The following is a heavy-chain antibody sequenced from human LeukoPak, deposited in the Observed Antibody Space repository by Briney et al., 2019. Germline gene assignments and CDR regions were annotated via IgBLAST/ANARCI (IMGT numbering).Heavy chain of an antibody. J-gene: IGHJ1*01. D-gene: IGHD3-22*01. CDR2: IKSDGST. CDR3: ARAPSEIGGYYPEYFRH. Sequence: GGSLRLSCVASGFTFSTYWMHWVRQAPGKGLVWVSRIKSDGSTNYADSVKGRFTISRDNAKNTVSLQMNSLRPEDTGVYYCARAPSEIGGYYPEYFRHWGQGTLVTVSS. CDR1: GFTFSTYW. V-gene: IGHV3-74*01.